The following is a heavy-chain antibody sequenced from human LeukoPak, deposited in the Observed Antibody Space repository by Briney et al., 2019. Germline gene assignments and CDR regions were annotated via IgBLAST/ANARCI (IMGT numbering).Heavy chain of an antibody. D-gene: IGHD6-19*01. V-gene: IGHV3-7*01. CDR3: GRFGYVAGIDL. CDR1: GFSFNSYW. CDR2: IDPAGTDT. Sequence: GGSLRLSCAASGFSFNSYWMTWVRQPPGRGLEWVANIDPAGTDTYYVDPVKGRFTISRDNAKNLVYLQMNTLRAEETAVYSCGRFGYVAGIDLWGQGTLVTVSS. J-gene: IGHJ4*02.